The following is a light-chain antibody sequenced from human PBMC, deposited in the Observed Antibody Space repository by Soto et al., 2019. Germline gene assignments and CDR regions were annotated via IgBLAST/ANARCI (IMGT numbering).Light chain of an antibody. J-gene: IGKJ1*01. CDR2: GAS. CDR3: QQRSNWPRT. CDR1: QNVSSN. V-gene: IGKV3-15*01. Sequence: EIVMTQSPVTLSVSPGERATLSCRASQNVSSNLAWSQQKPGQAPRLLIYGASTRATGIPARLSGIGSGSEFTLTLSSLQSEDFAVYCCQQRSNWPRTFGQGTKVDIK.